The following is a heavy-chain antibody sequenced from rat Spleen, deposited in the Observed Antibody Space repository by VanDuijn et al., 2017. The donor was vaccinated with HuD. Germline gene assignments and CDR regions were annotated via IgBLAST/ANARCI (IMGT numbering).Heavy chain of an antibody. D-gene: IGHD1-12*02. Sequence: EVQLVESGGGLVQPGRSLKLSCVASGFTFDNYWMTWIRQAPGKGLEWVASITNTGVSTYYPDSVKGRFTISRDNAKITLYLQMNSLKSEDTATYYCATDGYYDGTYYSVYVMDAWGQGASVTVSS. CDR2: ITNTGVST. CDR1: GFTFDNYW. V-gene: IGHV5-31*01. J-gene: IGHJ4*01. CDR3: ATDGYYDGTYYSVYVMDA.